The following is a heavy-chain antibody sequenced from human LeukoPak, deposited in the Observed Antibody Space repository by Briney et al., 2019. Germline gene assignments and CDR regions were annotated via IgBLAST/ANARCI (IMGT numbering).Heavy chain of an antibody. Sequence: EPSETLSLTCTVSGGSISSYYWSWIRQPPGKGLEWIGSIYDSGSTYYNPSLKSRVTISVDTSKNQFSLKLNSVTAADTAVYYCARHYGPWGQGTLVTVSS. D-gene: IGHD3-10*01. V-gene: IGHV4-39*01. CDR3: ARHYGP. J-gene: IGHJ5*02. CDR2: IYDSGST. CDR1: GGSISSYY.